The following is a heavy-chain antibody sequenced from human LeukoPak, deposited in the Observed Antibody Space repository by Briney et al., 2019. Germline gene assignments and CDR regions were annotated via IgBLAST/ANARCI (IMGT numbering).Heavy chain of an antibody. CDR1: GFTFSSYA. Sequence: GGSLRLSCAASGFTFSSYAMHWVRQAPGKGLEWVAVISYDGSNKYYADSVKGQFTISRDNSKNTLYLQMNSLRAEDTAVYYCARVESSSWPVDYWGQGTLVTVSS. CDR2: ISYDGSNK. J-gene: IGHJ4*02. CDR3: ARVESSSWPVDY. V-gene: IGHV3-30-3*01. D-gene: IGHD6-13*01.